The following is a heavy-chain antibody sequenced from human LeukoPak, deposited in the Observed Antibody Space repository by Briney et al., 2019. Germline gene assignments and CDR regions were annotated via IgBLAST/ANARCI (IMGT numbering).Heavy chain of an antibody. V-gene: IGHV1-18*01. CDR3: AKVVGYTVTNPFDY. CDR1: GYTFTIYG. CDR2: ISAYDGNT. Sequence: ASVKVSCKASGYTFTIYGIGWVRQAPGQGLEWMGWISAYDGNTNYTQKFQGRVTMTTDTSTSTAHMEVKSLTSDDTAVYYCAKVVGYTVTNPFDYWGQGTLVTVSS. J-gene: IGHJ4*02. D-gene: IGHD4-17*01.